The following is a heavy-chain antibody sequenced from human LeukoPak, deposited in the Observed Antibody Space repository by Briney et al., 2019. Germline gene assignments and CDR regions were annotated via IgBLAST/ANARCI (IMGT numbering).Heavy chain of an antibody. CDR1: GYSISSGYY. J-gene: IGHJ3*02. CDR2: INHSGST. Sequence: SETLSLTCTVSGYSISSGYYWSWIRQPPGKGLEWIGEINHSGSTNYNPSLKSRVTISVDTSKNQFSLKLSSVTAADTAVYYCARGLYSSSSRAFDIWGQGTMVTVSS. CDR3: ARGLYSSSSRAFDI. D-gene: IGHD6-6*01. V-gene: IGHV4-38-2*02.